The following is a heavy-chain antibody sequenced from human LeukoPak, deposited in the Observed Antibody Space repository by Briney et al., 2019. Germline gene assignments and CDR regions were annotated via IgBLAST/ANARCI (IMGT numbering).Heavy chain of an antibody. CDR2: ISYDGSNK. CDR3: ASCSSLLWFGESLDY. J-gene: IGHJ4*02. Sequence: PGSSLRLSCAASGFTFSSYAMHWVRQAPGKGLEWVAVISYDGSNKYYADSVKGRFTISRDNSENTLYLQMNSLRAEDTAVYYCASCSSLLWFGESLDYWGQGTLVTVSS. V-gene: IGHV3-30-3*01. CDR1: GFTFSSYA. D-gene: IGHD3-10*01.